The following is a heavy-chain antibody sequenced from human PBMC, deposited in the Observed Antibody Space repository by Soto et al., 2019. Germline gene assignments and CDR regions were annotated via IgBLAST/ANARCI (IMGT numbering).Heavy chain of an antibody. V-gene: IGHV3-48*04. CDR3: ARDKDWAFDY. J-gene: IGHJ4*02. CDR1: GFTFSSYS. D-gene: IGHD3-9*01. CDR2: IFVSSTPI. Sequence: GGSLRLSCVVSGFTFSSYSMVWVRQAPGKGLEWVSYIFVSSTPIYYADSVKGRFTVSRDNAKNSLFLLMNSLRAEDTAVYDCARDKDWAFDYWGQGTLVTVSS.